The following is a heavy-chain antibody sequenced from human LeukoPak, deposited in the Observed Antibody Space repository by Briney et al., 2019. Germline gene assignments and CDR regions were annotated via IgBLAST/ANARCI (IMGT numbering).Heavy chain of an antibody. J-gene: IGHJ6*02. CDR3: GGPNPLLERPSAMDV. CDR1: GFIFNNVW. V-gene: IGHV3-7*03. CDR2: IKQDGSEK. D-gene: IGHD6-25*01. Sequence: GGSLRLSCEASGFIFNNVWMTWVRQAPGKGLEWVANIKQDGSEKHYVDSVKGRFTISRDNAKNSLYLQMNSLRAEDTAVYYCGGPNPLLERPSAMDVWGQGTTVTVSS.